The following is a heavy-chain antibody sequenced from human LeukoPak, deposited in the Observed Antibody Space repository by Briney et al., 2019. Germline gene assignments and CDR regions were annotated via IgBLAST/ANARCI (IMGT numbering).Heavy chain of an antibody. D-gene: IGHD3-10*01. CDR1: GGSISSYY. CDR3: ARRSGYYYGMDV. CDR2: IYYNGNT. Sequence: PSETQSLTCTVSGGSISSYYWSWIRQPPGKGLEWIGYIYYNGNTNYNPSLKSRVTISVDASKNQFSLRLSSVTAADTAVYYCARRSGYYYGMDVWGPGTTVTVSS. J-gene: IGHJ6*02. V-gene: IGHV4-59*08.